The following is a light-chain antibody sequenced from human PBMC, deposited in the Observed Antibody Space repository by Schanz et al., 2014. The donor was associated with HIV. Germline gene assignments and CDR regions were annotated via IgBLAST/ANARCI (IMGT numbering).Light chain of an antibody. J-gene: IGLJ2*01. CDR2: NTF. Sequence: QSVLTQPPSASGTPGQRVTISCSGSSSNFRSNAVNWYQQLPGTAPRLVIYNTFHRPSGVPDRFFGSKSGTSASLAISGLRSDDEAHYYCATWDDSLKGVVFGGGTKLTVL. CDR3: ATWDDSLKGVV. V-gene: IGLV1-44*01. CDR1: SSNFRSNA.